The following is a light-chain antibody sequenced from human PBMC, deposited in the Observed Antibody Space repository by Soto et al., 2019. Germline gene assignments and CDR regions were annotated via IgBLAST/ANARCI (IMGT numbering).Light chain of an antibody. CDR1: QSVSSN. CDR2: GAS. J-gene: IGKJ5*01. V-gene: IGKV3-15*01. Sequence: EIVMMQSPATLSVSPGERVTLSCRASQSVSSNLAWYQQKSGQAPRLLIYGASTRATGIPARFSGSGSGTKFTLTITSLRSEDLEIYNGRHYITWPPLPFAQGTRLEI. CDR3: RHYITWPPLP.